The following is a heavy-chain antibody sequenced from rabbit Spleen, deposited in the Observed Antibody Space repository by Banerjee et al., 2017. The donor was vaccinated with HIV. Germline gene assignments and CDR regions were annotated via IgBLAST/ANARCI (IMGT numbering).Heavy chain of an antibody. J-gene: IGHJ6*01. CDR3: ARDAGTSFSTYGMDL. D-gene: IGHD8-1*01. CDR1: GFSFTSNYW. V-gene: IGHV1S45*01. Sequence: EESGGDLVKPEGSLTLTCTVSGFSFTSNYWICWVRQAPGKGLEWIACIWTGSDTTYYATWAKGRFTISKTSSTTVALQITSLTAADTATHFCARDAGTSFSTYGMDLWGPGTLVTVS. CDR2: IWTGSDTT.